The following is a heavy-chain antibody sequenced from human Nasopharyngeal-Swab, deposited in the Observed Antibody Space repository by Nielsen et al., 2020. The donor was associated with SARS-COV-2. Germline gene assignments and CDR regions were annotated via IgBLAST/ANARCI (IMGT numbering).Heavy chain of an antibody. V-gene: IGHV4-34*01. Sequence: SETLSLTCAVYGGSFSGYYWSWIRQPPGKGLEWIGEINHSGSTNYNPSLKSRVTISVDTSKNPFSLKLSSVTAADTAVYYCARGSTKHGDYVGYYYYYGMDVWGQGTTVTVSS. J-gene: IGHJ6*02. CDR3: ARGSTKHGDYVGYYYYYGMDV. CDR1: GGSFSGYY. CDR2: INHSGST. D-gene: IGHD4-17*01.